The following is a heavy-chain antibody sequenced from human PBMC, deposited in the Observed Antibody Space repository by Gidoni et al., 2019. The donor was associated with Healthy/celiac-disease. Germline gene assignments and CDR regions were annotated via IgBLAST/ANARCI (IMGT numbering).Heavy chain of an antibody. CDR3: ARGRLRFLEWLPFDAFDI. J-gene: IGHJ3*02. D-gene: IGHD3-3*01. V-gene: IGHV3-13*01. CDR2: IGTAGDT. Sequence: EVQLVESGGGLVQPGGSLRLSCAASGFPFSSYDMHWVRQATGKGLEWVSAIGTAGDTYYPGSVKGRFTISRENAKNSLYLQMNSLRAGDTAVYYCARGRLRFLEWLPFDAFDIWGQGTMVTVSS. CDR1: GFPFSSYD.